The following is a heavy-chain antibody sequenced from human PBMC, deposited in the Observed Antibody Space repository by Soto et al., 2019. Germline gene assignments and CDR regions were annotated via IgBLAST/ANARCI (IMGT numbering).Heavy chain of an antibody. J-gene: IGHJ4*02. CDR3: ARDTRTSVTTPFYFDY. D-gene: IGHD4-17*01. CDR1: GGSISSGGYY. CDR2: IYYSGST. V-gene: IGHV4-31*03. Sequence: PSETLSLTCTVSGGSISSGGYYWSWIRQHPGKGLEWIGYIYYSGSTYYNPSLKSRLTMSVDTSKNQFSLNLSSVTAADTAVYYCARDTRTSVTTPFYFDYWGQGTLVTVSS.